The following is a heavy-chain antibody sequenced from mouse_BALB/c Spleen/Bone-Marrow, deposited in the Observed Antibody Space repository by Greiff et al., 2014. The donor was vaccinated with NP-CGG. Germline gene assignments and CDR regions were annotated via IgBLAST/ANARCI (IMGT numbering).Heavy chain of an antibody. J-gene: IGHJ2*01. CDR1: RYSFTNYV. Sequence: LVESGPELVKPGASVKISCKASRYSFTNYVLHWVKQKPGQGLEWIGFMNPFNDGTNYNEKFKGKSTLTSDKSSSTAYMERSSLTSEDSAVYYCARVVVASDCFDYWGQGTTLTVSS. V-gene: IGHV1-14*01. CDR3: ARVVVASDCFDY. D-gene: IGHD1-1*01. CDR2: MNPFNDGT.